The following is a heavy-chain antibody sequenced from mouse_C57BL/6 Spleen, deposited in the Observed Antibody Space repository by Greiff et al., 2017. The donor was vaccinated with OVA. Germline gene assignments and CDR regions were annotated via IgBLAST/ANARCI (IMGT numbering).Heavy chain of an antibody. J-gene: IGHJ3*01. CDR1: GFTFSDYY. CDR2: INYDGSST. Sequence: EVQVVESEGGLVQPGSSMKLSCTASGFTFSDYYMAWVRQVPEKGLEWVANINYDGSSTYYLDSLKSRFIISRDNAKNILYLQMSSLKSEDTATYYCARDTWFAYWGQGTLVTVSA. V-gene: IGHV5-16*01. CDR3: ARDTWFAY.